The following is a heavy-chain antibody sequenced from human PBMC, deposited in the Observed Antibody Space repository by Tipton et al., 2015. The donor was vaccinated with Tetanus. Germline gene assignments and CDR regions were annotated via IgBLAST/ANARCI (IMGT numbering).Heavy chain of an antibody. J-gene: IGHJ4*02. Sequence: TLSLTCTVSGDSVSGYYWSWIRQPPGKGLEWIGYVYYTGSTNHNPSLKSRITISQDTSNNQFSLKLTSVTAADTAVYYCARANYDFPKKGPFDSWGQGTLVIVSS. CDR3: ARANYDFPKKGPFDS. CDR2: VYYTGST. CDR1: GDSVSGYY. V-gene: IGHV4-59*02. D-gene: IGHD3-3*01.